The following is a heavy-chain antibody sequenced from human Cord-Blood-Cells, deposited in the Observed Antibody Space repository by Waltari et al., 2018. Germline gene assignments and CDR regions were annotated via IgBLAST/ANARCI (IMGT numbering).Heavy chain of an antibody. Sequence: QVQLVQSGAEVKTPGSSVKVSCKASGGTFSSYAISWVRPAPGQGLEWMGGIIPILGIANYAQKFQGRVTITADESTSTAYMELSSLRSEDTAVYYCARGNSSGWYNWFDPWGQGTLVTVSS. CDR2: IIPILGIA. CDR3: ARGNSSGWYNWFDP. CDR1: GGTFSSYA. V-gene: IGHV1-69*04. D-gene: IGHD6-19*01. J-gene: IGHJ5*02.